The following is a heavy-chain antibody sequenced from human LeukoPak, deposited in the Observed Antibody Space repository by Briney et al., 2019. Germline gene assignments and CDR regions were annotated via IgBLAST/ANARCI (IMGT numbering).Heavy chain of an antibody. V-gene: IGHV1-8*01. CDR2: MNPNSGNT. D-gene: IGHD5-18*01. J-gene: IGHJ4*02. Sequence: ASVKVSCKASGYTFTSYDINWVRQATGQGLEWMGWMNPNSGNTGYAQKFQGRVTTTRNTSISTAYMELSSLRSEDTAVYYCARREDTAMVHFDYWGQGTLVTVSS. CDR3: ARREDTAMVHFDY. CDR1: GYTFTSYD.